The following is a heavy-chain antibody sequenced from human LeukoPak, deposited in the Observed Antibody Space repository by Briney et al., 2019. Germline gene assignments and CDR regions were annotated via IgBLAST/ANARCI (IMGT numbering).Heavy chain of an antibody. D-gene: IGHD3-10*01. J-gene: IGHJ4*02. CDR2: IIPIFGTA. CDR1: GGTFSSYA. V-gene: IGHV1-69*06. CDR3: ASSWFGELFLDY. Sequence: GASVKVSCKASGGTFSSYAISWVRQAPGQGLEWMGGIIPIFGTANYAQKCQGRVTITADKSTSTAYMELSSLRSDDTAVYYCASSWFGELFLDYWGQGTLVTVSS.